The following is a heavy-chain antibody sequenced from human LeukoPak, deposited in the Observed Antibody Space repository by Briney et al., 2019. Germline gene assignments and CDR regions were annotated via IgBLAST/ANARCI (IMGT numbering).Heavy chain of an antibody. J-gene: IGHJ4*02. CDR2: IYYSGST. D-gene: IGHD3-22*01. CDR3: ARARYYYDSSGDMDKYYFDY. Sequence: KPGGSLRLSCAASGFTFSSYRMSWIRQPPGKGLEWIGYIYYSGSTNYNPSLKSRVTISVDTSKNQFSLKLSSVTAADTAVYYCARARYYYDSSGDMDKYYFDYWGQGTLVTVSS. V-gene: IGHV4-59*01. CDR1: GFTFSSYR.